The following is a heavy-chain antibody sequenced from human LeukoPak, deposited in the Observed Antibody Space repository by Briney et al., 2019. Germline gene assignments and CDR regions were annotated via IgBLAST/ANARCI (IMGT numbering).Heavy chain of an antibody. J-gene: IGHJ4*02. CDR1: GFTFSSYS. D-gene: IGHD6-19*01. CDR2: ISSSSSNI. CDR3: ASVPLGSGWYSGPSFDY. Sequence: GGSLRLSCAASGFTFSSYSMNWVRQAPGKGLEWVSFISSSSSNIYYADSVKGRFTISRDNAKNSLYLQMNSLRAEDTAVYYCASVPLGSGWYSGPSFDYWGQGTLVTVSS. V-gene: IGHV3-21*01.